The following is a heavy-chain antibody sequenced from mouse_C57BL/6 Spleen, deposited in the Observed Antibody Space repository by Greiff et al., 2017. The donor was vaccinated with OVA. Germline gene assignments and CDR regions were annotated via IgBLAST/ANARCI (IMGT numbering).Heavy chain of an antibody. V-gene: IGHV5-9-1*02. D-gene: IGHD1-1*01. CDR1: GFTFSSYA. Sequence: VQLKQSGEGLVKPGGSLKLSCAASGFTFSSYAMSWVRQTPEKRLEWVAYISSGGDYIYYADTVKGRFTISRDNARNTLYLQMSSLKSEDTAMYYCTRGNYYGSSLYAMDYWGQGTSVTVSS. CDR2: ISSGGDYI. CDR3: TRGNYYGSSLYAMDY. J-gene: IGHJ4*01.